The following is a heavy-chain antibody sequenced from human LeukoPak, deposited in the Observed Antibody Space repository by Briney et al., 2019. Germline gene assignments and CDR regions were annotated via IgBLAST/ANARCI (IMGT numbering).Heavy chain of an antibody. J-gene: IGHJ5*02. CDR1: GFTLSSYW. CDR2: IKQDGSEK. Sequence: GGSLRLSCAASGFTLSSYWMSWVRQAPGKGLEWVANIKQDGSEKYYVDSVKGRFTISRDNAKNSLYLQMNSLRAEDTAVYYCARDIGVFDPWGQGTLVTVSS. D-gene: IGHD3-10*01. V-gene: IGHV3-7*01. CDR3: ARDIGVFDP.